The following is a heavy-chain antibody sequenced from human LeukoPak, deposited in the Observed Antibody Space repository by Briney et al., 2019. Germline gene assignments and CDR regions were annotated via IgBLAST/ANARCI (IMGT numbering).Heavy chain of an antibody. CDR3: ASWGELLVGY. J-gene: IGHJ4*02. Sequence: PGGSLRLSCAASGFTFSSYGMHWVRQAPGKGLEWIGSIYYSGSTYYNPSLKSRVTISVDTSKNQFSLKLSSVTAADTAVYYCASWGELLVGYWGQGTLVTVSS. CDR2: IYYSGST. D-gene: IGHD1-26*01. V-gene: IGHV4-39*01. CDR1: GFTFSSYG.